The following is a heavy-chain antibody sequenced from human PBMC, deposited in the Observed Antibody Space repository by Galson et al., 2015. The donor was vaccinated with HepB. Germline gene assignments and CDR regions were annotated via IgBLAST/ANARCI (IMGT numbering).Heavy chain of an antibody. CDR3: ARELGYYYSSGYHISGMDV. V-gene: IGHV3-21*06. CDR2: ISSTTSYI. CDR1: GLTLSTYT. D-gene: IGHD3-22*01. Sequence: SLRLSCAASGLTLSTYTINWVRQAPGKGLEWVSFISSTTSYICYADSVKGRFTISTDNAKISVYLQMNSLRAEETAVYYCARELGYYYSSGYHISGMDVWGQGTTVTVSS. J-gene: IGHJ6*02.